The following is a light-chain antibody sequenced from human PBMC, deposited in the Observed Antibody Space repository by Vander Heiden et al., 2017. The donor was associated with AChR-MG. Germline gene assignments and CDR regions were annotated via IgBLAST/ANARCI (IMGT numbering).Light chain of an antibody. CDR2: GAS. V-gene: IGKV3-20*01. CDR1: QSISNSY. CDR3: QQYGSSPYT. Sequence: EIVLTQSPGTLSLSPGERATLSCRASQSISNSYLAWYQQKPGQAPRLLIYGASSRATGIPDRFSGSGSGTDFTLSISRLEPEDFAVYYCQQYGSSPYTFAQGTKLEIQ. J-gene: IGKJ2*01.